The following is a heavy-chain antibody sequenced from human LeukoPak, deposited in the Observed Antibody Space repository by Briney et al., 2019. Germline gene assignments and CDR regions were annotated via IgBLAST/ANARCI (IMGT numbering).Heavy chain of an antibody. CDR2: ISAYNGNT. Sequence: GASVKVSCKASGYTFTSYGISWVRQAPGQGLEWMGWISAYNGNTNYAQKLQGRVTMTTDTSTSTAYMELRSLRSDDTAVYYCARVPPIDYGDYGDVPFDYWGQGTLVTVSS. V-gene: IGHV1-18*01. D-gene: IGHD4-17*01. J-gene: IGHJ4*02. CDR1: GYTFTSYG. CDR3: ARVPPIDYGDYGDVPFDY.